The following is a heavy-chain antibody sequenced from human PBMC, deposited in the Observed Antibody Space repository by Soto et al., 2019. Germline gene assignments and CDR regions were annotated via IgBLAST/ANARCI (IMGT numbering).Heavy chain of an antibody. D-gene: IGHD3-22*01. CDR2: IDPSDSQT. J-gene: IGHJ4*02. Sequence: PGECLKISCKGSGYSFAGYWITWVRQKPGKGLEWMGRIDPSDSQTYYSPSFRGHVTISVTKSITTVFLQWSSLRASDTAMYYCARQIYDSDTGPNSQYYFDSWGQGTPVTVSS. V-gene: IGHV5-10-1*01. CDR1: GYSFAGYW. CDR3: ARQIYDSDTGPNSQYYFDS.